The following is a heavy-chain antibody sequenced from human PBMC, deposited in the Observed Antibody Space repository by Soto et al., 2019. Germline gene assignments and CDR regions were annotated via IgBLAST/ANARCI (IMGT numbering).Heavy chain of an antibody. V-gene: IGHV3-21*01. CDR1: GFTFSSYS. Sequence: GGSLILSCAASGFTFSSYSMNWVRQAPGKGLEWVSSISSSSSYIYYADSVKGRFTISRDNAKNSLYLQMNSLRAEDTAVYYCARVEQQLTFQSPYFDYWGQGTLVTVSS. CDR3: ARVEQQLTFQSPYFDY. CDR2: ISSSSSYI. D-gene: IGHD6-13*01. J-gene: IGHJ4*02.